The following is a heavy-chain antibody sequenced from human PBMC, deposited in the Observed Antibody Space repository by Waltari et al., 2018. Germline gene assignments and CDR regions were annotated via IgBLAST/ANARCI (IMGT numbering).Heavy chain of an antibody. CDR3: ARDYCDRTNCHGMDV. D-gene: IGHD3-22*01. V-gene: IGHV3-30*04. Sequence: QVQLVESGGGVVQPGRSLRLSCAASEFTFSSYAMHWVRQAPGKGLEWVAVISYNERNIYCVDSVKGRFTISRDNSKKMLYLQMNSLRAEDTAVYYCARDYCDRTNCHGMDVWGQGTTVTVSS. J-gene: IGHJ6*02. CDR2: ISYNERNI. CDR1: EFTFSSYA.